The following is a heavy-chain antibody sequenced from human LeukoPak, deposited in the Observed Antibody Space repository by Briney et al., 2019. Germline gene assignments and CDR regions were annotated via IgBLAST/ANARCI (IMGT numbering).Heavy chain of an antibody. CDR1: GGSLSSRSYY. CDR3: ARRYSNYVHAFDI. D-gene: IGHD4-11*01. Sequence: KPSETLSLTCTVSGGSLSSRSYYWGWIRQPPGKGLEWIGNIYYGGSTYYNPSLKSRVTISVDTSKNQFSPKLSSVTAADTAVYYCARRYSNYVHAFDIWGQGTMVTVSS. CDR2: IYYGGST. V-gene: IGHV4-39*01. J-gene: IGHJ3*02.